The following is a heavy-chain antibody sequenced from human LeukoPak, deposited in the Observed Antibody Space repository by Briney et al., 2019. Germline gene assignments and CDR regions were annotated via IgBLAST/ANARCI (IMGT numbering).Heavy chain of an antibody. V-gene: IGHV1-46*01. Sequence: ASVKVSCKASGYTFTSYYMHWVRQAPGQGLEWMGIINPSGGSTSYAQKFQGRVTITRDMSTSTAYMELSSLRSEDTAVYYCASPRGYSYGSSALDYWGQGTLVTVSS. J-gene: IGHJ4*02. D-gene: IGHD5-18*01. CDR2: INPSGGST. CDR1: GYTFTSYY. CDR3: ASPRGYSYGSSALDY.